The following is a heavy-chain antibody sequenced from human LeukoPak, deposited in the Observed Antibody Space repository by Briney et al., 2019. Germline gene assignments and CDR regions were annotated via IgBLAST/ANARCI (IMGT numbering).Heavy chain of an antibody. V-gene: IGHV3-21*01. D-gene: IGHD3-16*02. J-gene: IGHJ4*02. CDR2: ISSSSSYI. CDR1: GFTFSSYS. CDR3: ARDLNYDYIWGSYRPDYFDY. Sequence: GGSLRLSCAASGFTFSSYSMNWVRQGPGKGLEWVSSISSSSSYIYYAHSVKGRFTISRDNAKNSLYLQMNSLRAEDTAVYYCARDLNYDYIWGSYRPDYFDYWGQGTLVTVSS.